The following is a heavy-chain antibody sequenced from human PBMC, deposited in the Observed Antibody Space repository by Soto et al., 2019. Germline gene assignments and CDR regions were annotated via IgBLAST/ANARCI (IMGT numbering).Heavy chain of an antibody. CDR2: IDVDRGTT. CDR1: GYTFPSYG. CDR3: GRGDYGDY. J-gene: IGHJ4*02. Sequence: QVQLIQSGAEVKKPGASVKVACKPSGYTFPSYGITWVRQAPGQGLEWVGWIDVDRGTTNYAQKFHGRVTMTADTPTXTXYXXXXSLRSDDTAXXYXGRGDYGDYWGQGTLVIVSS. V-gene: IGHV1-18*01.